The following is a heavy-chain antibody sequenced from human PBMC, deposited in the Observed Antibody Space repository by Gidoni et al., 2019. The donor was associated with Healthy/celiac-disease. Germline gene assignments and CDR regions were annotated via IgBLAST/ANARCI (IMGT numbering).Heavy chain of an antibody. V-gene: IGHV3-21*01. Sequence: EVQLVESGGGLVKPGGSRRLSCPPSGFTFSTYSMNWVRPAPGKGLEWVSSISSSSSYIYYADSVKGRFTISRDNAKNSLYLQMNSLRAEDTAVYYCAGDSGSDAFDIWGQGTMVTVSS. CDR2: ISSSSSYI. J-gene: IGHJ3*02. D-gene: IGHD3-22*01. CDR1: GFTFSTYS. CDR3: AGDSGSDAFDI.